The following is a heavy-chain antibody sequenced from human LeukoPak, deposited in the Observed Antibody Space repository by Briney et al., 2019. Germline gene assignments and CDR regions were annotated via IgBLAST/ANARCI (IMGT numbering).Heavy chain of an antibody. D-gene: IGHD3-3*01. CDR2: IYTSGST. CDR3: ARGPYDFWSGYYHWFDP. V-gene: IGHV4-61*02. J-gene: IGHJ5*02. Sequence: SETLSLTCTVSGGSISSGSYYWSWIRQPAGKGLEWIGRIYTSGSTNYNPSLKSRVTISVDTSKNQFSLKLSSVTAADTAVYYCARGPYDFWSGYYHWFDPWGQGTLVTVSS. CDR1: GGSISSGSYY.